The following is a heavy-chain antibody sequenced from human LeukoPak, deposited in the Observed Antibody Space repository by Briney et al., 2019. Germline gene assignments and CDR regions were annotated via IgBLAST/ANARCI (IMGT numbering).Heavy chain of an antibody. Sequence: SETLSLTCTVSGGSISSGDYYWSWIRQPPGKGLEWIGYIYYSGSTYYNPSLKSRVTISVDTSKNQFSLKLSSVTAADMAVYYCARDLLNEGNHLDYWGQGTLVTVSS. CDR1: GGSISSGDYY. J-gene: IGHJ4*02. V-gene: IGHV4-30-4*01. D-gene: IGHD4-23*01. CDR3: ARDLLNEGNHLDY. CDR2: IYYSGST.